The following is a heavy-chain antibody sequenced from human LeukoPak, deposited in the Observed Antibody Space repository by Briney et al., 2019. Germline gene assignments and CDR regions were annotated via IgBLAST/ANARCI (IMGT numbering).Heavy chain of an antibody. CDR2: INQDGSQK. CDR1: RFPFSNYW. Sequence: GGSLRLSCAASRFPFSNYWMSWVRQAPGKGPEWMANINQDGSQKYYMDSVKGRFTISRDNARNSVYLQMNSLRVEDTALYYCVTHEVTIVTRSTFDNWGQGTLVTVST. V-gene: IGHV3-7*01. CDR3: VTHEVTIVTRSTFDN. D-gene: IGHD2/OR15-2a*01. J-gene: IGHJ4*02.